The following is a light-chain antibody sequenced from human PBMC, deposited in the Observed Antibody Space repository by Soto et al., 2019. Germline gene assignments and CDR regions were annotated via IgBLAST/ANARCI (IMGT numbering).Light chain of an antibody. CDR3: HQTYITPWM. CDR1: QSISTY. J-gene: IGKJ1*01. V-gene: IGKV1-39*01. CDR2: AAS. Sequence: DIQMTQSPSSLSASVLYRVTITCLASQSISTYLNWYQQTPGKAPKLLIYAASSLESGVPSRFTGSGSGTDFTLTISSLQPEDFATYFCHQTYITPWMFGQGTKVDI.